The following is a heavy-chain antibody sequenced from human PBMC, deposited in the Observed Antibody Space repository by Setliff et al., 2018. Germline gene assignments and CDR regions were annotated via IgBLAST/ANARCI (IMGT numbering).Heavy chain of an antibody. D-gene: IGHD5-12*01. V-gene: IGHV4-59*01. Sequence: PSETLSLTCTVSDGSLSTYHWSWIWQPPGKGLEFIGYVYYSGTANYSPSLRSRLTISVDTSKNQFSLKLRSVTAADTAVYYCARGGTFRYFDFWGQGAPVTVSS. J-gene: IGHJ4*02. CDR3: ARGGTFRYFDF. CDR1: DGSLSTYH. CDR2: VYYSGTA.